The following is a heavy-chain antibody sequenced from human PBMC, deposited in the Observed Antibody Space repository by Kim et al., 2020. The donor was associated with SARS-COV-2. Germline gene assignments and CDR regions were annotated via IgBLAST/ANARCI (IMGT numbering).Heavy chain of an antibody. CDR2: IWYDGSNK. D-gene: IGHD3-16*01. CDR1: GFTFSSYG. V-gene: IGHV3-33*08. Sequence: GGSLRLSCAASGFTFSSYGMHWVRQAPGKGLEWVAVIWYDGSNKYYADSVKGRFTISRDNSKNTLYLQMNSLRAEDTAVYYCARVYGYVWGTRQEAFDIWGQGAMVTVSS. J-gene: IGHJ3*02. CDR3: ARVYGYVWGTRQEAFDI.